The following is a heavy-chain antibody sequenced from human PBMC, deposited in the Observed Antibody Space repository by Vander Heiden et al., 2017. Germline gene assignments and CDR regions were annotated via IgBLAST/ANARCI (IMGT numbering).Heavy chain of an antibody. V-gene: IGHV3-48*02. J-gene: IGHJ4*02. Sequence: EVQLVESGGALVQPGGPLRLACAACGFTFSSYNMNWGRQAQGKGLEWVSDISSSSKSIYYADSVKGRFTISRDNAKNSLYLQMSSLRDEDTAVYYCARDPAWSDYWGQGTLVTVSS. CDR2: ISSSSKSI. CDR1: GFTFSSYN. CDR3: ARDPAWSDY. D-gene: IGHD2-8*02.